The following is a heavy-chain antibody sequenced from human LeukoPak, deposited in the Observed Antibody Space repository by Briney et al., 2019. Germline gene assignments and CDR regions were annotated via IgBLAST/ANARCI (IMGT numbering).Heavy chain of an antibody. Sequence: PSETLSLTCTVSGGSISTYYWNWIRQPPGKGLEWIGYIYHSGSTNYNPSLQSRVTISVDTSKNQFSLDLNSVTAADTAVYYCARGGAARLHFQNWGQGTLVTVSS. J-gene: IGHJ1*01. D-gene: IGHD6-6*01. V-gene: IGHV4-59*01. CDR2: IYHSGST. CDR1: GGSISTYY. CDR3: ARGGAARLHFQN.